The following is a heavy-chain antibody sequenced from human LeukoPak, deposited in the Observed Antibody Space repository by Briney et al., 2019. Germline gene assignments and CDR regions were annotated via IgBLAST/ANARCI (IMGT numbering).Heavy chain of an antibody. CDR1: GFTFSTYS. V-gene: IGHV3-21*01. CDR2: ISSSSSYI. CDR3: ARDEGFCSGGRCHISGFDY. Sequence: GGSLRLSCAASGFTFSTYSVNWVRQAPGKGLEWVSSISSSSSYIYYADSVKGRFTISRDNARKSLYLEMDSLRAEDTAVYYCARDEGFCSGGRCHISGFDYWGQGTLVTVSS. J-gene: IGHJ4*02. D-gene: IGHD2-15*01.